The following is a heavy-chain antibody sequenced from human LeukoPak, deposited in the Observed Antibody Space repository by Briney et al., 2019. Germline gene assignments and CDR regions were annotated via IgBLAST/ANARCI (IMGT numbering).Heavy chain of an antibody. CDR3: ARLTGVRLFYYYYYMDV. CDR1: GGSIRNHY. CDR2: IYHTGST. V-gene: IGHV4-59*11. Sequence: SETLSLTRTVSGGSIRNHYWSWIRQPPGKGLEGIGYIYHTGSTNYNPSLKSRVTRSVDTSKNQFSLKLSSVTAADTAVYYCARLTGVRLFYYYYYMDVWGKGTTVTVSS. D-gene: IGHD7-27*01. J-gene: IGHJ6*03.